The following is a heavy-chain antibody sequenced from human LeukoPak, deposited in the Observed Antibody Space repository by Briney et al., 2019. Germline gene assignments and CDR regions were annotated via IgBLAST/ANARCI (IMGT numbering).Heavy chain of an antibody. J-gene: IGHJ4*02. CDR2: ISYDGSNK. D-gene: IGHD3-16*02. Sequence: GGSLRLSCAASGFTFSSYAMHWVRQAPGKGLEWVAVISYDGSNKYYADSVKGRFTISRDNSKNTLYLQMNSLRAEDTAVYYCARSKPRAADYDYVWGSYRNTGPDYWGQGTLVTVSS. V-gene: IGHV3-30-3*01. CDR1: GFTFSSYA. CDR3: ARSKPRAADYDYVWGSYRNTGPDY.